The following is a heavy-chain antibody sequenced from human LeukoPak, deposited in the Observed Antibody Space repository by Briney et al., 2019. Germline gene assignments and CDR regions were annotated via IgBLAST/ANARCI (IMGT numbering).Heavy chain of an antibody. CDR3: ARDYSSSWFVFDY. J-gene: IGHJ4*02. CDR1: GGSISSGSYY. D-gene: IGHD6-13*01. CDR2: IYTSGST. Sequence: SETLSLTCTVSGGSISSGSYYWSWIRQPAGKGLEWIGRIYTSGSTDYNPSLKSRVTISVDTSKNQFSLKLSSVTAADTAVYYCARDYSSSWFVFDYWGQGTLVTVSS. V-gene: IGHV4-61*02.